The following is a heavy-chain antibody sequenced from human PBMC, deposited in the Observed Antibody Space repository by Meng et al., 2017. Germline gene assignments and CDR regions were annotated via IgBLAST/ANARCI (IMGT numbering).Heavy chain of an antibody. V-gene: IGHV3-9*01. J-gene: IGHJ3*02. D-gene: IGHD6-13*01. CDR2: ISWNSGSI. Sequence: GGSLRLSCAASGFTFDDYAMHWVRQAPGKGLEWVSGISWNSGSIGYADSVKGRFTISRDNAKNSLYLQMNSLRAEDTALYYCAKEGPRAGYSSSWYPLVGAFDIWGRGTMVTFS. CDR1: GFTFDDYA. CDR3: AKEGPRAGYSSSWYPLVGAFDI.